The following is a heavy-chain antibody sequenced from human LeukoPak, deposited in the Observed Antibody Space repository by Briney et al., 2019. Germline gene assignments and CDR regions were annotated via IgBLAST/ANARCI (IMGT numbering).Heavy chain of an antibody. CDR3: ARIGHPWGIEDAFDI. D-gene: IGHD3-16*01. V-gene: IGHV6-1*01. CDR2: TYYTSKLYS. J-gene: IGHJ3*02. Sequence: TSQTLSLTCAVSGDTVSSNSATWDWIRQSPSGGLEWLVRTYYTSKLYSDYAVSVKSRITINPDTSKNQFSLQLNSVTPEDTAVYYCARIGHPWGIEDAFDIWGQGTMVTVSS. CDR1: GDTVSSNSAT.